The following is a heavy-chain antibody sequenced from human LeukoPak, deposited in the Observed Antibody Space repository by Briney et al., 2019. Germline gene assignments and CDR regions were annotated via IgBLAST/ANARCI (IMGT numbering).Heavy chain of an antibody. J-gene: IGHJ5*02. CDR3: AISCSVGSCYSISWFDP. V-gene: IGHV3-23*01. CDR2: ITGSGGRT. CDR1: GFTFSSYW. D-gene: IGHD2-15*01. Sequence: PGGSLRLSCAAAGFTFSSYWMSWVRQAPGKGLEWVSAITGSGGRTYYADSVKGRFTISRDSSRNTVYLQMNGLRAEDSAVYYCAISCSVGSCYSISWFDPWGQGTRVTVSS.